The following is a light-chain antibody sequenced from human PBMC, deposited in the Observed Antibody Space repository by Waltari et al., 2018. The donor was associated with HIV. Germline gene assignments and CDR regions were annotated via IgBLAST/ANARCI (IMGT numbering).Light chain of an antibody. CDR3: SSYTSFKTVV. CDR1: NSDIGAYNF. Sequence: QSALTQPASVSGSPGPSITIPCTGTNSDIGAYNFVSWYQHHPDQAPRLILFGVTRRPSGISSRFSGLKSGNTASLTIFGLQDEDEADYYCSSYTSFKTVVFGGGTKLTVL. V-gene: IGLV2-14*01. CDR2: GVT. J-gene: IGLJ3*02.